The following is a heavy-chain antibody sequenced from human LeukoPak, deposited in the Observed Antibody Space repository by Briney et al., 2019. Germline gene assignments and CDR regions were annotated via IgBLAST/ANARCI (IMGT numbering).Heavy chain of an antibody. CDR3: AKAQGDY. V-gene: IGHV3-9*01. J-gene: IGHJ4*02. CDR1: GFTFSSYS. Sequence: GGSLRLSCAASGFTFSSYSMNWVRQAPGKGLEWVSGITWNSGSIGYADSVKGRFTISRDNAKNSLYLQMNSLRGEDTAFYYCAKAQGDYWGQGTLVTVSS. CDR2: ITWNSGSI.